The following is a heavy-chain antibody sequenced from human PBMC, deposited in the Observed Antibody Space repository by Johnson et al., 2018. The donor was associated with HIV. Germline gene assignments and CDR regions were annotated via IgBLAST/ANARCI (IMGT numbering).Heavy chain of an antibody. D-gene: IGHD4-17*01. V-gene: IGHV3-66*01. J-gene: IGHJ3*02. Sequence: EVQLVESGGGLVRPGGSLRLSCAPSTFSVSSNSMTWVRQAPGKGLEWISVIYSGGNTYYADSVKGRFTISRDNSKNSLFLQMSSLRVDAPAVYYCARERVSGDSLHRRFLAFEIWGQGTMVTVSS. CDR3: ARERVSGDSLHRRFLAFEI. CDR1: TFSVSSNS. CDR2: IYSGGNT.